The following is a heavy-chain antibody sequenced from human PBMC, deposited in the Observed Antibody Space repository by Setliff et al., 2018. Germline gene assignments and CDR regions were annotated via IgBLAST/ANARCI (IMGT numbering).Heavy chain of an antibody. D-gene: IGHD3-16*01. CDR2: IKQDGSNK. CDR1: GFTFSSYW. J-gene: IGHJ4*02. V-gene: IGHV3-7*01. Sequence: GSLRLSCAASGFTFSSYWMSWVRQAPGKGLEWVANIKQDGSNKYYADSVKGRFTISRDNSKNTLYLQMNSLRAEDTAVYYCARDGGEYWGQGTLVTVSS. CDR3: ARDGGEY.